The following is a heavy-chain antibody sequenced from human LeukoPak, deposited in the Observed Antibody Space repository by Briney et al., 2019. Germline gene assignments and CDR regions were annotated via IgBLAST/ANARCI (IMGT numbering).Heavy chain of an antibody. CDR1: GFTFSSYA. CDR3: AKDVRVGGGGMDV. CDR2: ISGSGGST. Sequence: GGSLRLSCAASGFTFSSYAMSWVRQAPGKGRECVSAISGSGGSTYYADSVKGRFTISRDNSKNTVSLQMNSLRAEDTAVYYCAKDVRVGGGGMDVWGQGTPVTVSS. V-gene: IGHV3-23*01. D-gene: IGHD3-16*01. J-gene: IGHJ6*02.